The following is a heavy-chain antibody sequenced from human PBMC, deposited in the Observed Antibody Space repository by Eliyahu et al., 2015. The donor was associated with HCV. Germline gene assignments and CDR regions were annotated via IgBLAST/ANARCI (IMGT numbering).Heavy chain of an antibody. V-gene: IGHV2-5*02. D-gene: IGHD1-26*01. CDR3: ARFVGATTISYFDY. CDR1: GFSLSTSGVG. Sequence: QITLKESGPTLVKPTQTLTLTCTFSGFSLSTSGVGVGWIRQPPGKALEWLALIYWDDDKRYSPSLKSRLTITKDTSKNQVVLTMTNMDPVDTATYYCARFVGATTISYFDYWGQGTLVTVSS. CDR2: IYWDDDK. J-gene: IGHJ4*02.